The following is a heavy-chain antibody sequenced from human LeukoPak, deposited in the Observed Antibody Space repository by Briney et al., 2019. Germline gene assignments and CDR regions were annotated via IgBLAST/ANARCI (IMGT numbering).Heavy chain of an antibody. D-gene: IGHD3-10*01. V-gene: IGHV3-23*01. CDR2: ISGSGGST. J-gene: IGHJ4*02. CDR1: GFTFSSYA. CDR3: ARATYYYGSGSYYR. Sequence: GGSLRLSCAASGFTFSSYAMSWVRQAPGKGLEWVSAISGSGGSTYYADSVKGRFTISRDNSKNTLYLLMNSLRVEDTAVYYCARATYYYGSGSYYRWGRGTLVTVSS.